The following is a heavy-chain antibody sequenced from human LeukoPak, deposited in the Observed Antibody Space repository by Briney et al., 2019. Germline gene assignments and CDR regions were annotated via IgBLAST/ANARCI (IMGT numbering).Heavy chain of an antibody. J-gene: IGHJ4*02. V-gene: IGHV3-23*01. CDR2: IRDSGCST. CDR1: GFTFSSYA. CDR3: AKYGPQDSGSSHFDY. Sequence: PGGALRLSCAASGFTFSSYAMSWVRQAPGKGLEWVSAIRDSGCSTHYADSVKGRFTTSRDNSKNTLFLQMNSLRAEDTAIYYCAKYGPQDSGSSHFDYWGQGALVTVSS. D-gene: IGHD1-26*01.